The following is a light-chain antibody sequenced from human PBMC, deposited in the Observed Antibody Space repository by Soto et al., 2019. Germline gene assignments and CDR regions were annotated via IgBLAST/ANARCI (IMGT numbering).Light chain of an antibody. Sequence: QSALTQPASVSGSPGQSITISCTGTSSDVGGYNYVSWYQQHPGKAPKLMIYEVTNRPSGVSNRFSGSKSGNTASLTISGLPAEDEADYYCSSYTSTNTWVFGGGTKLTVL. CDR3: SSYTSTNTWV. CDR1: SSDVGGYNY. CDR2: EVT. J-gene: IGLJ3*02. V-gene: IGLV2-14*01.